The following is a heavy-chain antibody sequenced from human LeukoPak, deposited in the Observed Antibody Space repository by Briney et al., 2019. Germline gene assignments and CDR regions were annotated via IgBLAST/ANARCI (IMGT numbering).Heavy chain of an antibody. CDR1: GFTFSRHG. V-gene: IGHV3-74*01. CDR2: INNDGSSA. Sequence: GGSLRLSCAPSGFTFSRHGMHWVRQAPGKGLVWVSRINNDGSSASYVDSVKGRFTISRDNAKNTLFLQMNSLRAEDTAVYYCARRGTGHGMDVWGQRTTVIVSS. D-gene: IGHD1-1*01. CDR3: ARRGTGHGMDV. J-gene: IGHJ6*02.